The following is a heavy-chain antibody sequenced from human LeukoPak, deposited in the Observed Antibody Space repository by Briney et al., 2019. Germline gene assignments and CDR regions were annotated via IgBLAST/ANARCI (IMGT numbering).Heavy chain of an antibody. CDR1: GFNFGNYW. J-gene: IGHJ3*02. D-gene: IGHD5-24*01. CDR2: IKQDGNEK. Sequence: PGGSLRLSCAGSGFNFGNYWMSWVRQTPGKGLEWVANIKQDGNEKFYVDSVRGRFNIFRENAKNSLSLQMNSLRAEDTAVYYCARARRDGNTGLAFDIWGQGTMVTVSS. CDR3: ARARRDGNTGLAFDI. V-gene: IGHV3-7*01.